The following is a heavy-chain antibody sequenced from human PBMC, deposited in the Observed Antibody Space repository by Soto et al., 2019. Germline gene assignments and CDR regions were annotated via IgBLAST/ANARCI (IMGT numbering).Heavy chain of an antibody. D-gene: IGHD6-6*01. CDR3: AELVGATSSGDF. CDR2: IRGSDSDT. V-gene: IGHV3-23*01. CDR1: GFSFSTYG. Sequence: PGGSLRLSCAASGFSFSTYGMSWVRQAPGKGLEWVSSIRGSDSDTYYADSVKGRFTISRDNSKNTLYLQMNSLRAEDTAVYYCAELVGATSSGDFWGQGMLVTVSS. J-gene: IGHJ4*02.